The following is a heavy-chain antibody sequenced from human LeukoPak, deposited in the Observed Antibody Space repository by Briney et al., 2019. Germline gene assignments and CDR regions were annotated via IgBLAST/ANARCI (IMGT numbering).Heavy chain of an antibody. CDR3: AREILRFDF. CDR2: INTDSGNP. Sequence: GASVKVSCKASGYIFNSQGMNWVRQAPGQGPEWMGWINTDSGNPTYAQGFTGRFVFSLDSSVSTAYLQINNLMPEDTAKYFCAREILRFDFWGQGTTVTVSS. V-gene: IGHV7-4-1*02. J-gene: IGHJ3*01. CDR1: GYIFNSQG.